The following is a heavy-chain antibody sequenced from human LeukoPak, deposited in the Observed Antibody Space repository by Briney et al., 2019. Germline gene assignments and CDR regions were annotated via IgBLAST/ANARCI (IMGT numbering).Heavy chain of an antibody. CDR2: ISGSGGST. CDR1: GFTFRSYG. V-gene: IGHV3-23*01. Sequence: GGSLRLSCAASGFTFRSYGMSWVRQAPGKGLEWVSAISGSGGSTYYADSVKGRFTISRDNSKNTLYLQMNSLRAEDTAVYYCAKDIGYGSGSNYYNYYMDVWGKGTTVTISS. CDR3: AKDIGYGSGSNYYNYYMDV. D-gene: IGHD3-10*01. J-gene: IGHJ6*03.